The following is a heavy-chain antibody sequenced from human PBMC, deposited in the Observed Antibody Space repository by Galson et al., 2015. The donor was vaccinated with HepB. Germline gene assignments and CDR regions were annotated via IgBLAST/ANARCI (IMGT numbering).Heavy chain of an antibody. D-gene: IGHD3-10*01. J-gene: IGHJ6*02. CDR3: ARDIVSGWFGYPGYYYGMNV. Sequence: SVKVSCKASGYTFTSYAMNWVRQAPGQGLEWMGWINTNTGNPTYAQGFTGRFVFSLDTSVSTAYLQISSLKAEDTAVYYCARDIVSGWFGYPGYYYGMNVWGQGTTVTVSS. CDR2: INTNTGNP. CDR1: GYTFTSYA. V-gene: IGHV7-4-1*02.